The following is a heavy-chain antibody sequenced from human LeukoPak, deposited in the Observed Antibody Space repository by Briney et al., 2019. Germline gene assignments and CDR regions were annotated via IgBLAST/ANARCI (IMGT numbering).Heavy chain of an antibody. J-gene: IGHJ5*02. CDR3: ASGYCSSTSCLFDP. D-gene: IGHD2-2*03. CDR2: IYYSGST. V-gene: IGHV4-59*01. Sequence: SETLSLTCTVSGGSISSYYWSWIRQPPGKGLEWIGYIYYSGSTNYNPSLKSRVTISVDPSKNQFSLKLSSVTAADTAVYYCASGYCSSTSCLFDPWGQGTLVTVSS. CDR1: GGSISSYY.